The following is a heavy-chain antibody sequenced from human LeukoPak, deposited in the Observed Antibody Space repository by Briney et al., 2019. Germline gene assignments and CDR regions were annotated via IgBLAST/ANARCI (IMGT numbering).Heavy chain of an antibody. Sequence: SETLSLTCTVSGGSISPYFWSWIRQPPGKGLEWIGYIYTSGSGSTNYNPSLKSRVTISVDTSKNQFSLKLSSVTAADTAVYYCARGKGWELETYFDYWGQGTLVTVSS. CDR3: ARGKGWELETYFDY. CDR1: GGSISPYF. CDR2: IYTSGSGST. D-gene: IGHD1-26*01. V-gene: IGHV4-4*09. J-gene: IGHJ4*02.